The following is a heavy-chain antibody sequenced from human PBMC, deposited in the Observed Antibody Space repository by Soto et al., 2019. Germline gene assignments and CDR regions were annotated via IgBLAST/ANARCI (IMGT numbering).Heavy chain of an antibody. CDR3: ATKGGGYYFQFDP. Sequence: GGSLRLSCAASGFTFSDYYMSWIRQAPGKGLEWVSYISSGGTTIYYADSVKGRFTISRDDAKNSLFLQMNSLRPKDTAVYFCATKGGGYYFQFDPWGQGTTVTVSS. CDR1: GFTFSDYY. D-gene: IGHD3-22*01. J-gene: IGHJ6*02. CDR2: ISSGGTTI. V-gene: IGHV3-11*01.